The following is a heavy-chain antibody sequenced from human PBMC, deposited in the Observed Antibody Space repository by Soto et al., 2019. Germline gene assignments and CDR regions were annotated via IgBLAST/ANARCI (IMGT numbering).Heavy chain of an antibody. D-gene: IGHD3-22*01. V-gene: IGHV4-39*01. CDR2: IYYSGST. J-gene: IGHJ4*02. CDR1: GGSISSSSYD. CDR3: ARQSYYHSSGYPCFDY. Sequence: SETLSLTCTVSGGSISSSSYDWVWIRQPPGKGLEWIGSIYYSGSTYYNPSLKSRVTISVDTSKNQFSLKLSSVTAADTAVYYCARQSYYHSSGYPCFDYWGQGTLVTVSS.